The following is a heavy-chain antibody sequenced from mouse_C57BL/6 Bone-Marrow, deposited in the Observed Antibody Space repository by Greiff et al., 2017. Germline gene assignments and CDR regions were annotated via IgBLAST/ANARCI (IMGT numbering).Heavy chain of an antibody. CDR1: GYTFTDYY. D-gene: IGHD2-1*01. Sequence: EVKLQQSGPVLVKPGASVKMSCKASGYTFTDYYMNWVKQSHGKSLEWIGVINPYNGGTSYNQKFKGKATLTVDKASSTAYMELNSLTSEDSAVYYGARHYGNYEYYAMDYWGQGTSVTVSS. V-gene: IGHV1-19*01. CDR2: INPYNGGT. CDR3: ARHYGNYEYYAMDY. J-gene: IGHJ4*01.